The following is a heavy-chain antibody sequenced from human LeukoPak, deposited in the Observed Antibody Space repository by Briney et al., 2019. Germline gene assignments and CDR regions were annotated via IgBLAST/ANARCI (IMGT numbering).Heavy chain of an antibody. CDR3: AKPQLVVARPVAPFDY. Sequence: GGSLRLSCAASGFTFSSYGMHWVRQAPGKGLECVAFIRYDGSNKYYADSVKGRFTISRDNYKNTLYLQMNSLRAEDTAVYCCAKPQLVVARPVAPFDYWGQGTLVTVSS. CDR1: GFTFSSYG. V-gene: IGHV3-30*02. D-gene: IGHD6-6*01. J-gene: IGHJ4*02. CDR2: IRYDGSNK.